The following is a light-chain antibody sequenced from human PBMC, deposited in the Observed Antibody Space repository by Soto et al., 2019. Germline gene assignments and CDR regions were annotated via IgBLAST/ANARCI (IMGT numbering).Light chain of an antibody. CDR2: EVS. Sequence: QSVLTQPASVSGSPGQSITISCTGSSSDVGGYNYVSWYQQHPGKAPKLMIYEVSNRPSGVSNRFPGSKSGNTASLTISGLQAEDEADYYCGAYTSSNTRVFGTGTKLTVL. V-gene: IGLV2-14*01. J-gene: IGLJ1*01. CDR3: GAYTSSNTRV. CDR1: SSDVGGYNY.